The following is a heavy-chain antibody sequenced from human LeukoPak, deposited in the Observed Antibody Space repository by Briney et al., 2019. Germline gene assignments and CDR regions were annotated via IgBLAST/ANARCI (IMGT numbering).Heavy chain of an antibody. V-gene: IGHV3-53*01. CDR2: IYSGGST. CDR1: GFTVSSNY. CDR3: AREGRDYYGSGSYSDAFDI. D-gene: IGHD3-10*01. J-gene: IGHJ3*02. Sequence: PGGSLRLSCAASGFTVSSNYMSWVRQAPGKGLEWVSVIYSGGSTYYADSVKGRFTISRDNSKTTLYLQMNSLRAEDTAVYYCAREGRDYYGSGSYSDAFDIWGQGTMVTVSS.